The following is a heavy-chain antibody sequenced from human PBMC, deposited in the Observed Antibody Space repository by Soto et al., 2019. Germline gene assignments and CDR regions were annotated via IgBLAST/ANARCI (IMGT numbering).Heavy chain of an antibody. J-gene: IGHJ4*02. Sequence: QITLKESGPTLVKPTQTLTLTCTFSGFSLSTSGVGVGWIRQPPGKALEWLALIYWDDDKRYSPSLKSRLTIPKDTSKSQVVLTMTNMDPVDTATYYCAHRRGSYSSGGFGDWGQGTLVTVSS. V-gene: IGHV2-5*02. CDR3: AHRRGSYSSGGFGD. D-gene: IGHD6-19*01. CDR1: GFSLSTSGVG. CDR2: IYWDDDK.